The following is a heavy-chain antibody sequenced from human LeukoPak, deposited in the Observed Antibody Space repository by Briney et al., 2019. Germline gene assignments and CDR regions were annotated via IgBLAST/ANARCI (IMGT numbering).Heavy chain of an antibody. V-gene: IGHV4-30-2*01. CDR2: IYHSGST. D-gene: IGHD3-10*01. CDR3: ARGFDSLDY. Sequence: TSETLSLTCTVSGGSISSGGYYWSWIRQPPGKGLEWIGYIYHSGSTYYNPSLKSRVTISVDTSKNQFSLKLSSVAAADTAVYYCARGFDSLDYWGQGTLVTVSS. J-gene: IGHJ4*02. CDR1: GGSISSGGYY.